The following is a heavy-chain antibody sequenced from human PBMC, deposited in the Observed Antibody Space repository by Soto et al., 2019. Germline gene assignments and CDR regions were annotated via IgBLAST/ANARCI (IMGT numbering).Heavy chain of an antibody. CDR2: IYYSGST. CDR1: GGSISSGDYY. D-gene: IGHD2-15*01. J-gene: IGHJ4*02. Sequence: PSETLSLTCTVSGGSISSGDYYWSWIRQPPGKGLEWIGYIYYSGSTYYNPSLKSRVTISVDTSKNQFSLKLSSVTAAVTAVYYCARVSLLYYFDYWGQGTLVTVSS. V-gene: IGHV4-30-4*01. CDR3: ARVSLLYYFDY.